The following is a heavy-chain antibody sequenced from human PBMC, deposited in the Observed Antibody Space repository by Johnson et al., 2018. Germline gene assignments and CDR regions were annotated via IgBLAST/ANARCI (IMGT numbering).Heavy chain of an antibody. J-gene: IGHJ6*03. CDR2: ISFDGSNK. Sequence: QVQLVQSGGGVVQPGRSLRLSCAASEFTFSSYGMHWVRQAPGKGLEWVAVISFDGSNKYYADSVKGRFPISRDNSNNPLYLQMNSLRDEDTAVYYWAIRYYESVWGSLYYYMDVWGKGTTVTVSS. D-gene: IGHD3-16*01. V-gene: IGHV3-30*03. CDR1: EFTFSSYG. CDR3: AIRYYESVWGSLYYYMDV.